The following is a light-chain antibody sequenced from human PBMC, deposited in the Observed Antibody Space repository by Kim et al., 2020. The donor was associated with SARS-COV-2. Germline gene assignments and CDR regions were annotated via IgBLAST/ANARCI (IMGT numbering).Light chain of an antibody. J-gene: IGLJ3*02. CDR2: LNSDGSH. CDR1: RGHSSYA. V-gene: IGLV4-69*01. Sequence: QPVLTQSPSASASLGASVKLTCTLSRGHSSYAIAWHRQQPEKGPRYLMKLNSDGSHSKGDGIPDRFSGSSSGAERYLTISSRQSEDEADYYCQTWGTGIHRVFGGGTQLTVL. CDR3: QTWGTGIHRV.